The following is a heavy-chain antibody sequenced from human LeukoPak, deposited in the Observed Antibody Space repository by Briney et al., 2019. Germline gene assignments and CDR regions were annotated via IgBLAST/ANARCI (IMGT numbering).Heavy chain of an antibody. CDR3: ARGAYCSGGSCYGNNWFDP. Sequence: SVKVSCKASGGTFSSYTISWVRQAPGQGLEWMGRIIPILGIANYAQKFQGRVTITADKSTSTAYMELSSLRSEDTAVYYCARGAYCSGGSCYGNNWFDPWGQGTLVTVSS. D-gene: IGHD2-15*01. CDR1: GGTFSSYT. V-gene: IGHV1-69*02. CDR2: IIPILGIA. J-gene: IGHJ5*02.